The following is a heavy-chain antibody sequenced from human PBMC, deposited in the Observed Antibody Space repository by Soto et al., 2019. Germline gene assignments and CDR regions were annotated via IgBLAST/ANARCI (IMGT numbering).Heavy chain of an antibody. J-gene: IGHJ5*02. CDR1: GGSISSGDYY. D-gene: IGHD4-17*01. CDR2: IYYSGSTYSRGST. V-gene: IGHV4-30-4*01. CDR3: ARDYGDYNWFDP. Sequence: QVHLQESGPGLVKPSQTLSLTCTVSGGSISSGDYYWSWIRQPPGKGLEWIGYIYYSGSTYSRGSTYYNPSLKSRVTISVDTSKNQFSLKLNSVTAADTAVYYCARDYGDYNWFDPWGHGTLVTVSS.